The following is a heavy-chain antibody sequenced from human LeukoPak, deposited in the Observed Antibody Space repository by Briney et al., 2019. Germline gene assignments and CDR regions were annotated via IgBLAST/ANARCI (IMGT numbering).Heavy chain of an antibody. J-gene: IGHJ5*02. CDR3: ARARRDSGYDGWFDP. D-gene: IGHD5-12*01. CDR1: GFTFTDYY. Sequence: GASVKVSCKASGFTFTDYYIHWVRQAPGQGLEWMGWINPTSGNTNSAQKFQGRVTMPRDTSISTAYMELTRLRSDDTAMYYCARARRDSGYDGWFDPWGQGTLVTVSS. CDR2: INPTSGNT. V-gene: IGHV1-2*02.